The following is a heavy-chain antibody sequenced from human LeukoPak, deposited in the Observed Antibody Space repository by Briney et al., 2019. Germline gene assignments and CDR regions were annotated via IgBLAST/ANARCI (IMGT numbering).Heavy chain of an antibody. CDR3: ASSDDFWSGYYGY. CDR2: TNPNSGNT. Sequence: ASVKVSCTASGYTFTSYDINWVRQATGQGLEWMGWTNPNSGNTGYAQKFQGRVTMTRNTSISTAYMELSSLRSEDTAVYYCASSDDFWSGYYGYWGQGTLVTVSS. J-gene: IGHJ4*02. D-gene: IGHD3-3*01. V-gene: IGHV1-8*01. CDR1: GYTFTSYD.